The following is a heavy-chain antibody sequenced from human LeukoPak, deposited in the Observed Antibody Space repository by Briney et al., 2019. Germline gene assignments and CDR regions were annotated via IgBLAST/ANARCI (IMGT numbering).Heavy chain of an antibody. CDR2: MNPNSGNT. CDR3: ASIPRGGSGWYDY. J-gene: IGHJ4*02. CDR1: GYTFTSYD. V-gene: IGHV1-8*01. Sequence: AASVKVSCKASGYTFTSYDINWVRQATGQGLEWMGWMNPNSGNTGYAQKFQGRVTMTRDTSISTAYMELSRLRSDDTAVYYCASIPRGGSGWYDYWGQGTLVTVSS. D-gene: IGHD6-19*01.